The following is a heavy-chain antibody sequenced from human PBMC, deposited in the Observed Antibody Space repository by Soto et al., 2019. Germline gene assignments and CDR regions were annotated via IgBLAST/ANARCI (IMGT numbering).Heavy chain of an antibody. V-gene: IGHV3-23*01. D-gene: IGHD3-22*01. CDR1: GFTFSSYA. CDR3: AKDGYYYDSTDYWEIDAFDI. CDR2: ISGSGGST. J-gene: IGHJ3*02. Sequence: PGGSLRLSCAASGFTFSSYAMSWVRQAPGKGLEWVSAISGSGGSTYYADSVKGRFTISRDNSKNTLYLQMNSLRAEDTAVYYCAKDGYYYDSTDYWEIDAFDIWGQGTMVTVSS.